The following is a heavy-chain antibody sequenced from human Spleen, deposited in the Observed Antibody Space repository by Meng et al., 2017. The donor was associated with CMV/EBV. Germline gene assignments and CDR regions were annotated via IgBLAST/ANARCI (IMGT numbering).Heavy chain of an antibody. Sequence: GFTLDDNGMSWVRQAPGKGLEWVSGINWNGGRTGYADSVKGRFTIFRDNAKKSLYLQMNSLRAEDTALYYCARDYDSSGTTSGYFDLWGRGTLVTVSS. CDR1: GFTLDDNG. D-gene: IGHD3-22*01. CDR2: INWNGGRT. V-gene: IGHV3-20*03. J-gene: IGHJ2*01. CDR3: ARDYDSSGTTSGYFDL.